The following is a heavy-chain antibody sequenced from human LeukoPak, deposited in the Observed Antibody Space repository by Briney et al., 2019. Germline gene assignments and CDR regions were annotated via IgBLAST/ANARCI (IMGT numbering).Heavy chain of an antibody. CDR2: IKRDGSEK. D-gene: IGHD6-13*01. CDR1: RFTFSGYW. V-gene: IGHV3-7*01. CDR3: ARPPNIAAAGQD. Sequence: PGGSLRLSCVGSRFTFSGYWMTWVRQAPGKGLEWVANIKRDGSEKYYMDSVKGRFTISRDNAKNSLYLQMNSLRVEDTAVYYCARPPNIAAAGQDWGQGTLVTVSS. J-gene: IGHJ4*02.